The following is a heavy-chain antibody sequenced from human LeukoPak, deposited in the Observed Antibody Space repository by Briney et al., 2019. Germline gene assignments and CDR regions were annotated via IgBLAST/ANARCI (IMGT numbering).Heavy chain of an antibody. CDR1: GYSISSGYY. CDR3: TRAYRSSWYANWFDP. J-gene: IGHJ5*02. V-gene: IGHV4-38-2*02. D-gene: IGHD6-13*01. Sequence: KPSETLSLTCTVSGYSISSGYYWGWIRQPPGKGLEWIGSIYHSGSTYYNPSLKSRVTISVDTSKNQLSLKLSSVTAADTAVYFCTRAYRSSWYANWFDPWGQGTLVTVSS. CDR2: IYHSGST.